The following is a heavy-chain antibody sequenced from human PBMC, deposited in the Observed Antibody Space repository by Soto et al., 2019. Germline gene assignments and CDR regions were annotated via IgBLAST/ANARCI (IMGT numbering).Heavy chain of an antibody. CDR1: GFTFSSYA. CDR2: ISYDGSNK. J-gene: IGHJ2*01. V-gene: IGHV3-30-3*01. Sequence: QVQLVESGGGVVQPGRSLRLSCAASGFTFSSYAMHWVRQAPGKGLEWVAVISYDGSNKYYADSVKGRFTISRDKSKNTLYLQMNSLRAEDTAVYYCARVTRSGSYWYFDLWGRGTLVTVSS. D-gene: IGHD3-22*01. CDR3: ARVTRSGSYWYFDL.